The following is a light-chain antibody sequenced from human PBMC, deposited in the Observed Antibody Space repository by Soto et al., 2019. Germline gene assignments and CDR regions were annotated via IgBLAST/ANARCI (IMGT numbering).Light chain of an antibody. CDR1: QSISSW. V-gene: IGKV1-5*01. Sequence: DIQMTQSPSTLSASVGDRVAITCRASQSISSWLAWYQQKPGKAPKLLIYDASSLESGVLSMFIGSGSGTEFTLTISSLQPDDFATYYCQQYNSYSAFGQGTKVDIK. CDR3: QQYNSYSA. CDR2: DAS. J-gene: IGKJ1*01.